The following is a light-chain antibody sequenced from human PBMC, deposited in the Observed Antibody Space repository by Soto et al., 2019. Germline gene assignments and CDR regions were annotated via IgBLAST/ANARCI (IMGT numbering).Light chain of an antibody. CDR3: AAWDDSLNGLVV. V-gene: IGLV1-44*01. Sequence: QSVLTQPPSASGTPGQRVTISCSGSSSNIGSNTVNWYQQLPGTAPKLLIYNINQRPSGVPDRFSGSKSGTSASLAISGLQSEDEADYYCAAWDDSLNGLVVFGGGTKLTVL. CDR1: SSNIGSNT. J-gene: IGLJ2*01. CDR2: NIN.